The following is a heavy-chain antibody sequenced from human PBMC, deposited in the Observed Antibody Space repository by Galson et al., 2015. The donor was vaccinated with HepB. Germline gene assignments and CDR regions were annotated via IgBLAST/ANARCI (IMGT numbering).Heavy chain of an antibody. D-gene: IGHD3-10*01. CDR1: GYTFNTYG. CDR2: INPDNGNT. Sequence: SVKVSCKASGYTFNTYGITYVRQAPGQGLEWVGWINPDNGNTKYAQKLQGRVTMTTDTSTSTATLELRSLRSDDTAVYYCWRGPWFGELTGVLVLQHWGQGTLVTGSS. J-gene: IGHJ1*01. CDR3: WRGPWFGELTGVLVLQH. V-gene: IGHV1-18*04.